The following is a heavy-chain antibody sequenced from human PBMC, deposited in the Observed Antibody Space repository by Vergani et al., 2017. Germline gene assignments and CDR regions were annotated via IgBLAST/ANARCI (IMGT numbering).Heavy chain of an antibody. D-gene: IGHD1-14*01. V-gene: IGHV3-48*03. CDR2: ISSSGSTI. Sequence: EVQLVESGGGLVQPGGSLRLSCAASGFTFSSYEMNWVRQAPGKGLEWVSYISSSGSTIYYADSVKGRFTISRDNAKNSLYLQMNSLRAEDTAVYYCARDEGPVFPESPFDYWGQGTLVTVSS. CDR1: GFTFSSYE. CDR3: ARDEGPVFPESPFDY. J-gene: IGHJ4*02.